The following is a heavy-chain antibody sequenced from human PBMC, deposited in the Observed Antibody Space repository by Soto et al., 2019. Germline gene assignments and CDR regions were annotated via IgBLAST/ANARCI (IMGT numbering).Heavy chain of an antibody. Sequence: GGSLRLSGAASGFTVSSYAMSWVRQAPGKGLEWVSAISGSGGSTYYADSVKGRFTISRDNSKNTLDLQINSLRAEDTAVYYCEKDRACEHNHAWPTGSRGQGNYVTVS. CDR2: ISGSGGST. D-gene: IGHD1-1*01. CDR3: EKDRACEHNHAWPTGS. CDR1: GFTVSSYA. J-gene: IGHJ4*02. V-gene: IGHV3-23*01.